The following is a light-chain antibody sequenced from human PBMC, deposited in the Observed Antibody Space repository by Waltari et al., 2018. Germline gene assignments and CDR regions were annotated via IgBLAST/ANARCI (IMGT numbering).Light chain of an antibody. CDR2: EVT. CDR3: CSHAGGGTWV. CDR1: RSDVGTYTH. J-gene: IGLJ3*02. V-gene: IGLV2-23*02. Sequence: QSALTQPASVSGSPGQSITISSSGSRSDVGTYTHVSWYQQHPGEAPNLRIYEVTWRPSGVSDRFSGSKSGNTASLTISGLQAEDEAYYYCCSHAGGGTWVFGGGTKLTVL.